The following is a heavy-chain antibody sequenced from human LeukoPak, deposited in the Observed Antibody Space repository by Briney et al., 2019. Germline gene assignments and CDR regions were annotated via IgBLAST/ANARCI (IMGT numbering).Heavy chain of an antibody. Sequence: ASVKVSCKASGYTFTSYDINWVRQATGQGLEWMGWINPNSGGTNYAQKFQGRVTMTRDTSISTAYMELSRLRSDDTAVYYCARDEGYTIFGVVSYFDYWGQGTLVTVSS. V-gene: IGHV1-2*02. CDR3: ARDEGYTIFGVVSYFDY. CDR2: INPNSGGT. D-gene: IGHD3-3*01. CDR1: GYTFTSYD. J-gene: IGHJ4*02.